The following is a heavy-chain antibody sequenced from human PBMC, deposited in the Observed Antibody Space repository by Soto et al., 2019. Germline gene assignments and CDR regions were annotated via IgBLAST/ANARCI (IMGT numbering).Heavy chain of an antibody. Sequence: GGSLRLSCAASGFTFSSYWMSWVRQAPGKGLEWVANIKQDGSEKYYVDSVKGRFTISRDNAKNSLYLQMNSLRAEDTAVYYCARAGTRRGVGWFDPWGQGTLVTVSS. CDR3: ARAGTRRGVGWFDP. D-gene: IGHD1-7*01. J-gene: IGHJ5*02. V-gene: IGHV3-7*01. CDR2: IKQDGSEK. CDR1: GFTFSSYW.